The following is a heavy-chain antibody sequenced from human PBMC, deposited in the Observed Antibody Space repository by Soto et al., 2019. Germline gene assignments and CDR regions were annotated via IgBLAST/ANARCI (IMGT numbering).Heavy chain of an antibody. CDR1: LDSFSSTDYY. J-gene: IGHJ4*02. CDR3: ARPRGGIFGPSDY. CDR2: IYHSGST. D-gene: IGHD3-3*01. Sequence: PSETLSLTCTVSLDSFSSTDYYWGWIRQPPGKGLEWIGSIYHSGSTFYNPSLQSRVTMSVDTSVKQFSLRLKSVTAADTGVYYCARPRGGIFGPSDYWGQGTPVTVSS. V-gene: IGHV4-39*01.